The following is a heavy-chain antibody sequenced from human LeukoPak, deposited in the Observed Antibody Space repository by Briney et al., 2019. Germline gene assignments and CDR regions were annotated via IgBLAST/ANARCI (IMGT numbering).Heavy chain of an antibody. CDR3: ARSHWNYDNWFDP. Sequence: SQTLSLTCAISGDSVSSNSAAWNWIRQSPSRGLEWLGRTYYMSKWSNDYAVSVQSRITNDPDTSKNQFSLQLNSVTPEDTAVYYCARSHWNYDNWFDPWGQGTLVTVSS. J-gene: IGHJ5*01. D-gene: IGHD1-7*01. CDR2: TYYMSKWSN. V-gene: IGHV6-1*01. CDR1: GDSVSSNSAA.